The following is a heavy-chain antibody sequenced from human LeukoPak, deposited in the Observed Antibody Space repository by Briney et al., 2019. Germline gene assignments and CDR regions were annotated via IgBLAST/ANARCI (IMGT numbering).Heavy chain of an antibody. J-gene: IGHJ4*02. CDR3: VRGRIKPDY. Sequence: GGSLRLSCAASGFTFSNYGMHWVRQAPGKGLEWVGLIRGQDYGGTTDYAASVKGRFTISRDDSKSIAYLQMNSLKSEDTAVYYCVRGRIKPDYWGQGTLVTVSS. CDR1: GFTFSNYG. D-gene: IGHD2/OR15-2a*01. CDR2: IRGQDYGGTT. V-gene: IGHV3-49*04.